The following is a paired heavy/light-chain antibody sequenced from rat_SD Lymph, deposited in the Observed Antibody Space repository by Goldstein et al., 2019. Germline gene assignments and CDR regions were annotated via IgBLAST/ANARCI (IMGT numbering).Heavy chain of an antibody. D-gene: IGHD1-12*02. CDR2: ISSSSSYI. CDR1: GFTFSNYG. J-gene: IGHJ2*01. V-gene: IGHV5-34*01. Sequence: EVQLVESGGGLVQPGRSLKLSCLASGFTFSNYGMNWIRQAPGKGLEWVASISSSSSYIYYADTVKGRFTISRDNAKNTLYLQMTSLRSEDTALYYCARGAHYDGTYYLFDYWGQGVMVTVSS. CDR3: ARGAHYDGTYYLFDY.
Light chain of an antibody. Sequence: DIQMTQSPASLSASLGETISIECRASEDIYSNLAWYQQKSGKSPQLLIYAANRLQDGVPSRFSGSGSGTQYSLKISGMQPEDEGDYFCLQGSKFPFTFGSGTKLEIK. J-gene: IGKJ4*01. CDR3: LQGSKFPFT. V-gene: IGKV12S38*01. CDR2: AAN. CDR1: EDIYSN.